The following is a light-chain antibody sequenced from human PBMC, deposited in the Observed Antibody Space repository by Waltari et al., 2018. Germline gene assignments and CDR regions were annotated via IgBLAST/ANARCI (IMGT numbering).Light chain of an antibody. V-gene: IGLV2-14*03. Sequence: QSALTQPASVSGSPGQSITISCTGTRSDVGTHNYVSLYQQRPGKAPDLIIFDVSNRPSGVSIRFSGSKSGNTASLTISGLQAEDEADYYCNSYTNSGTYVFGSGTKVTVL. CDR3: NSYTNSGTYV. CDR1: RSDVGTHNY. J-gene: IGLJ1*01. CDR2: DVS.